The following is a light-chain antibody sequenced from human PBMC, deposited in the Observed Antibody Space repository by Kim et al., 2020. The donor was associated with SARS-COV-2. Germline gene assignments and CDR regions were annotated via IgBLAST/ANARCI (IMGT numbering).Light chain of an antibody. J-gene: IGKJ2*03. Sequence: GASVTITARASQSLSDWLACDPQTQGKAPKFLIYDASSLESGVPSRFSGSGSGTEFTLPISSLQPDDFATYYCQQYNSYSPSFGQGTKLEI. CDR3: QQYNSYSPS. V-gene: IGKV1-5*01. CDR1: QSLSDW. CDR2: DAS.